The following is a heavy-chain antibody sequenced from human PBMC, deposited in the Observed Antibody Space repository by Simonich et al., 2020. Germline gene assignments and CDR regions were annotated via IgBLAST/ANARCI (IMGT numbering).Heavy chain of an antibody. D-gene: IGHD2-15*01. V-gene: IGHV3-30*07. Sequence: QVQLVESGGGVVQPGGSLRLSCAASGFTFSSYAMHWVRQAPGKGLEWVAVISNDGSNKYYADSVKGRFTISRDNSKNTLYLQMNSLRAEDTAVYYCAREGLLLDAFDIWGQGTMVTVSS. J-gene: IGHJ3*02. CDR3: AREGLLLDAFDI. CDR1: GFTFSSYA. CDR2: ISNDGSNK.